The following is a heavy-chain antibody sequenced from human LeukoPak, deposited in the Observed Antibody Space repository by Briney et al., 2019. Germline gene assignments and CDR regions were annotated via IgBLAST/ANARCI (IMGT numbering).Heavy chain of an antibody. Sequence: ASVEVSCKASGYTFTSYGISWVRQAPGQGLEWMGWISAYNGNTNYAQKLQGRVTMTTDTSTSTAYMELRSLRSDDTAVYYCARDPRSMVRGVIPPYFDYWGQGTLVTVSS. CDR1: GYTFTSYG. D-gene: IGHD3-10*01. CDR3: ARDPRSMVRGVIPPYFDY. CDR2: ISAYNGNT. V-gene: IGHV1-18*01. J-gene: IGHJ4*02.